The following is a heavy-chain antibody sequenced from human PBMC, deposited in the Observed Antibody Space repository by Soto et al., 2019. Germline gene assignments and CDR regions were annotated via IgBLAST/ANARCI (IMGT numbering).Heavy chain of an antibody. D-gene: IGHD6-19*01. CDR1: GFTVSSYT. Sequence: PGGALRLSCAASGFTVSSYTMNWIRQAPGKGLEWVSSISSSSSYIYYADSVKCRFTISRDNAKNSLYLQMNSPRAEDTAVYFCASLSSPIAVTGIDVSDIWGQGTMVTVSS. J-gene: IGHJ3*02. CDR3: ASLSSPIAVTGIDVSDI. CDR2: ISSSSSYI. V-gene: IGHV3-21*01.